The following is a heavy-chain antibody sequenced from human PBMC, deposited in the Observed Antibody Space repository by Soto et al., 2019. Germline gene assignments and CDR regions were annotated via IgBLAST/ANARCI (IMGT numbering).Heavy chain of an antibody. Sequence: QVQLVQSGAEVKKPGSSVKVSCKASGGTFSTYVISWVRQAPGQWLEWMGRVIPMSGSSNYAQKFQGTVTITADKDTSIAYMEVRSLRSEDTAVYYCASGRPRSAPPLSYYDLDVWRQGTTVSVSS. CDR1: GGTFSTYV. J-gene: IGHJ6*02. D-gene: IGHD6-6*01. CDR2: VIPMSGSS. V-gene: IGHV1-69*06. CDR3: ASGRPRSAPPLSYYDLDV.